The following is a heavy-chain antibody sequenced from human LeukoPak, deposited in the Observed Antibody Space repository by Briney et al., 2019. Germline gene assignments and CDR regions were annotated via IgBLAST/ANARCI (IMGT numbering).Heavy chain of an antibody. D-gene: IGHD2-15*01. Sequence: SETLSLTCTVSGGSVSSGGDYWSWIRQPPGKGLEWIGYISSSGTNYNPSLKSRVTISVDTSKNQFSLKLRSATTADTALYYCAREGECSGGSCCSYGWFDPWGQGTLVTVSS. CDR2: ISSSGT. CDR3: AREGECSGGSCCSYGWFDP. V-gene: IGHV4-61*08. CDR1: GGSVSSGGDY. J-gene: IGHJ5*02.